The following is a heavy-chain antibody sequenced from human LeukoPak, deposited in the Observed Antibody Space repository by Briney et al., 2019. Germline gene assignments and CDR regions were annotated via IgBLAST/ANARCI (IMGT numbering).Heavy chain of an antibody. CDR3: ARGRDGDYAWRGNPYYFDY. D-gene: IGHD4-17*01. V-gene: IGHV1-69*13. CDR1: GYTFTGYY. Sequence: GASVKVSCKASGYTFTGYYMHWVRQAPGQGLEWMGGIIPIFGTANYAQKFQGRVTITADESTSTAYMELSSLRSEDTAVYYCARGRDGDYAWRGNPYYFDYWGQGTLVTVSS. CDR2: IIPIFGTA. J-gene: IGHJ4*02.